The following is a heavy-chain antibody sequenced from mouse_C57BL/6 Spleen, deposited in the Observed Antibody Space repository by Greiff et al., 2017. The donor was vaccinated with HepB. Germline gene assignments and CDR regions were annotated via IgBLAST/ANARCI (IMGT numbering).Heavy chain of an antibody. J-gene: IGHJ4*01. CDR3: ARGAMVTTEGYYYAMDY. D-gene: IGHD2-2*01. CDR1: GYAFSSYW. Sequence: QVHLQQSGAELVKPGASVKISCKASGYAFSSYWMNWVKQRPGKGLEWIGQIYPGDGDTNYNGKFKGKATLTADKSSSTAYMQLSSLTSEDSAVYFCARGAMVTTEGYYYAMDYWGQGTSVTVSS. V-gene: IGHV1-80*01. CDR2: IYPGDGDT.